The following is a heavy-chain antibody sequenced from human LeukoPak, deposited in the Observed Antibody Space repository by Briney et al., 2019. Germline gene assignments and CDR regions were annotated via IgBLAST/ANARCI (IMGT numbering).Heavy chain of an antibody. J-gene: IGHJ3*02. Sequence: SETLSLTCTVSGGSISSYYWSWIRQPPGKGLEWIGYIYYSGGTNYNPSLKSRVTISVDTSKNQFSLKLSSVTAADTAVYYCASFFISFVVVDIWGQGTMVTVSS. CDR3: ASFFISFVVVDI. CDR2: IYYSGGT. CDR1: GGSISSYY. D-gene: IGHD2-21*01. V-gene: IGHV4-59*12.